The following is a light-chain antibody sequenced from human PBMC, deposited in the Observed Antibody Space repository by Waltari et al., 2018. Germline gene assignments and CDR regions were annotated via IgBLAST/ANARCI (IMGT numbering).Light chain of an antibody. J-gene: IGLJ3*02. V-gene: IGLV2-14*03. CDR3: SSESSDKVVL. CDR1: SNDVGFSNS. Sequence: QSALTQPASVSGSPGQSVTISCTGTSNDVGFSNSVSWYQDHPGQGPKVIIYDVSDRPSRVSARFSGSKSGNTASLTISGLQAEDEADYYCSSESSDKVVLFGGGTKVTVL. CDR2: DVS.